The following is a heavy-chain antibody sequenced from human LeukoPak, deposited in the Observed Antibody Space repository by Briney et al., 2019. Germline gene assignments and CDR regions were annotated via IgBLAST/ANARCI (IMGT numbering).Heavy chain of an antibody. CDR2: ISAYNGNT. CDR3: ARWVGATTPLIPTLDY. J-gene: IGHJ4*02. CDR1: GYTFTSYG. Sequence: ASVKVSCKASGYTFTSYGISWVRQAPGQGLEWMGWISAYNGNTNYAQKLQGRVTMTTDTSTSTAYMELRSLRSDDTAVYYCARWVGATTPLIPTLDYWGQGTLVTVSS. D-gene: IGHD1-26*01. V-gene: IGHV1-18*01.